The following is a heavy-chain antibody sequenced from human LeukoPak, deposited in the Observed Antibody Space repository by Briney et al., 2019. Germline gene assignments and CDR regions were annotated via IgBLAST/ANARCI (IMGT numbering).Heavy chain of an antibody. D-gene: IGHD3-16*01. V-gene: IGHV3-21*01. CDR2: ISGLSSYT. J-gene: IGHJ4*02. Sequence: PGGSLRLSCAASGYTFSDYSVNWVRQVPGKGLEWVSSISGLSSYTYYGESVKGRFSISRDNAKNSFYLQMNSLGAEDTATYYCGRAFPPLRTSSAGDLWGQGILVTVSS. CDR1: GYTFSDYS. CDR3: GRAFPPLRTSSAGDL.